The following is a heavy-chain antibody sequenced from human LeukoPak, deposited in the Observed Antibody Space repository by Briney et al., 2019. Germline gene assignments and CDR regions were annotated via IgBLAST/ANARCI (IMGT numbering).Heavy chain of an antibody. CDR1: GGTFSSYA. Sequence: ASVKVSCKASGGTFSSYAISWVRQAPGQGLEWMGRIIPILGIANYAQKFQGRVTITADKSTSTAYMELSSLRSEDTAVYYCARVREFRSYKGNTYYYDSSGSLGAYFDYWGQGTLVTVSS. J-gene: IGHJ4*02. V-gene: IGHV1-69*04. CDR3: ARVREFRSYKGNTYYYDSSGSLGAYFDY. D-gene: IGHD3-22*01. CDR2: IIPILGIA.